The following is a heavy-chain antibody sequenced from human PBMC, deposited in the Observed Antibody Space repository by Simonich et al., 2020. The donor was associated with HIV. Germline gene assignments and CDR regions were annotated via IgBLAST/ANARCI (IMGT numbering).Heavy chain of an antibody. V-gene: IGHV4-38-2*02. CDR2: IYYSGST. CDR3: AREDFGAHYFDN. D-gene: IGHD3-3*01. Sequence: QVQLQESGPGLVQPSETLSLTCVVSGYSIGSGNYWGCIRQSPVKGLEWIGTIYYSGSTSYHPSRKRRVTISLDTSTNHFSLKLRSVTAADTAMYYCAREDFGAHYFDNWGQGTLVTVSS. J-gene: IGHJ4*02. CDR1: GYSIGSGNY.